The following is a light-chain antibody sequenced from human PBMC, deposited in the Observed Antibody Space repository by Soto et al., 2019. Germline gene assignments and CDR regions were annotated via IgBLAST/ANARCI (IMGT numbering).Light chain of an antibody. CDR1: QSVSSN. J-gene: IGKJ4*01. CDR2: GAS. CDR3: QQYKGYPLT. Sequence: EIVMTQSPATLSVSPGERATLSCRASQSVSSNLAWYQQKPGQAPRLLIYGASTRATGIPARFSGSGSGTEFTLTISSLQSEDFAIYYCQQYKGYPLTFGGGTKVEI. V-gene: IGKV3-15*01.